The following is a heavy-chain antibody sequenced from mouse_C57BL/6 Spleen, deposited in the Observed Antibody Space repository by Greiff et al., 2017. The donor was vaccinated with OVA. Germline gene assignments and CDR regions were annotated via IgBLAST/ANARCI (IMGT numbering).Heavy chain of an antibody. CDR2: ISDGGSYT. Sequence: EVQRVESGGGLVKPGGSLKLSCAASGFTFSSYAMSWVRQTPEKRLEWVATISDGGSYTYYPDNVKGRFTISRDNAKNNLYLQMSHLKSEDTAMYYCARYYGSSRYFDVWGTGTTVTVSS. CDR3: ARYYGSSRYFDV. CDR1: GFTFSSYA. V-gene: IGHV5-4*01. J-gene: IGHJ1*03. D-gene: IGHD1-1*01.